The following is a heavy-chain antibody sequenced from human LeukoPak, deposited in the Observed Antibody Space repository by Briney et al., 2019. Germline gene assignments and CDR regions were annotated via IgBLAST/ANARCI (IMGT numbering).Heavy chain of an antibody. V-gene: IGHV3-30*02. CDR3: AKDSSLYHYASRSLHY. Sequence: GGSLTLACAASGFTLSSYGMHWVRQAPGKGREWVAFIRYEESKKYYADSVKGLFTIHRDNSNNPLYLQMKSLRAEHPAVYYCAKDSSLYHYASRSLHYWGLGPLVTVSS. CDR1: GFTLSSYG. D-gene: IGHD3-22*01. CDR2: IRYEESKK. J-gene: IGHJ4*02.